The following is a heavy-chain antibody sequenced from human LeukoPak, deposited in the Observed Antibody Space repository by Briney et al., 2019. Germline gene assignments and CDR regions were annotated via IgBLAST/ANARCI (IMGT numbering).Heavy chain of an antibody. CDR2: ITFTSTYI. CDR3: ARSPSREVPLRADY. J-gene: IGHJ4*02. Sequence: PGGSLRLSCAASGFIFSGYSMNWVRQAPGKGLEWVSSITFTSTYIYYGDSVKGRFTISRDNARNLLYLQMNSLRAEDTAVYYCARSPSREVPLRADYWGQGTLVTVSS. D-gene: IGHD2-15*01. CDR1: GFIFSGYS. V-gene: IGHV3-21*06.